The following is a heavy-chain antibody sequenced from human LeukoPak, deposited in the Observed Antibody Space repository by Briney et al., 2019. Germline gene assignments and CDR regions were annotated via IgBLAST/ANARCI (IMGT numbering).Heavy chain of an antibody. J-gene: IGHJ5*02. CDR3: ARSKAYYDILTGYYPSWFDP. D-gene: IGHD3-9*01. Sequence: ASVRVSCKASGGTLSRFAISWVRQAPGQGLEWMGGIIAIFGTANYAQKFQGRVTITADESTGTAYMELNSLRSEDTAVYYCARSKAYYDILTGYYPSWFDPWGQGTLVTVSS. CDR2: IIAIFGTA. V-gene: IGHV1-69*13. CDR1: GGTLSRFA.